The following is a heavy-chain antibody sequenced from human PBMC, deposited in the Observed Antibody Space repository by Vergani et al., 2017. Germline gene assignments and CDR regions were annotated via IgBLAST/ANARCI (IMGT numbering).Heavy chain of an antibody. D-gene: IGHD6-19*01. CDR3: ARDLMEDSSGWDLPLYYYGMDV. V-gene: IGHV1-18*01. J-gene: IGHJ6*02. CDR2: ISAYNGNT. Sequence: QVQLVQSGAEVKKPGASVKVSCKASGYTFTSYGISWVRQAPGQGLEWMGWISAYNGNTNHAQKLQGRVTMTTDTSTSTAYMELRSLRSDDTAVYYCARDLMEDSSGWDLPLYYYGMDVWGQGTTVTVSS. CDR1: GYTFTSYG.